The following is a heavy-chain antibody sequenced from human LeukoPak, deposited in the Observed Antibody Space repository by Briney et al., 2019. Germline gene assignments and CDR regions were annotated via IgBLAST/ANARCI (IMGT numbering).Heavy chain of an antibody. CDR1: GFSFRDFS. D-gene: IGHD6-6*01. CDR3: AKLSSSSSGVDY. V-gene: IGHV3-23*01. CDR2: ISGSGGST. J-gene: IGHJ4*02. Sequence: PGGSLRLSCAASGFSFRDFSMHWVRQAPGKGLEWVSAISGSGGSTYYADSVKGRFTISRDNSKNTLYLQMNSLRAEDTAVYYCAKLSSSSSGVDYWGQGTLVTVSS.